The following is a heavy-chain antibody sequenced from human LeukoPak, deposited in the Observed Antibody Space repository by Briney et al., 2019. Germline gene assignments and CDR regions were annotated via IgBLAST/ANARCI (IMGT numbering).Heavy chain of an antibody. CDR2: ISYDGSNK. V-gene: IGHV3-30-3*01. J-gene: IGHJ4*02. CDR3: AKGAYKCDY. Sequence: GRSLRLSCAASGFTFSSYAMHWVRQAPGKGLEWVAVISYDGSNKYYADSVKGRFTISRDNSKNTLYLQMNSLRAEDTAVYYCAKGAYKCDYWGQGTLVTVSS. D-gene: IGHD1-1*01. CDR1: GFTFSSYA.